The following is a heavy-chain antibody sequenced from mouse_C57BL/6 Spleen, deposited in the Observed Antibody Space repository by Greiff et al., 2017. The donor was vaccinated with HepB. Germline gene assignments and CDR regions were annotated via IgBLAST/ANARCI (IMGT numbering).Heavy chain of an antibody. V-gene: IGHV5-17*01. J-gene: IGHJ4*01. CDR1: GFTFSDYG. CDR2: ISSGSSTI. CDR3: ARGNGYYAMDY. Sequence: EVKLVESGGGLVKPGGSLKLSCAASGFTFSDYGMHWVRQAPGKGLEWVAYISSGSSTIYYADTVKGRFTISRDNAKNTLFLQMTSLRSEDTAMYYCARGNGYYAMDYWGQGTSVTVSA.